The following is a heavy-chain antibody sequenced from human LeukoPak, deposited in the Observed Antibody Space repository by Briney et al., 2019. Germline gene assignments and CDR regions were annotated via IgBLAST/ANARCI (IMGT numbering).Heavy chain of an antibody. D-gene: IGHD6-13*01. J-gene: IGHJ4*02. Sequence: SVKVSCKASGGTFSSYAISWVRQAPGQGLEWMGGIIPIFGTANYAQKFQGRVTITADESTSTAYMELSSLRSEDTAVYYCARVRDAGYSSSWYYYWGQGTLVTVSS. V-gene: IGHV1-69*13. CDR2: IIPIFGTA. CDR3: ARVRDAGYSSSWYYY. CDR1: GGTFSSYA.